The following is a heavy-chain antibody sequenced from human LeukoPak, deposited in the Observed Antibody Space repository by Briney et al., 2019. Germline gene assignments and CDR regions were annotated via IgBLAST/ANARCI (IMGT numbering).Heavy chain of an antibody. CDR2: INPSGGST. V-gene: IGHV1-46*01. Sequence: ASVKVSCKASGYTFTSYGISWVRQAPGQGLEWMGIINPSGGSTSYAQKFQGRVTMTRDMSTSTVYMELSSLRSEDTAVYYCARAEGRGSGSPYYFDYWGQGTLVTVSS. CDR3: ARAEGRGSGSPYYFDY. CDR1: GYTFTSYG. J-gene: IGHJ4*02. D-gene: IGHD3-10*01.